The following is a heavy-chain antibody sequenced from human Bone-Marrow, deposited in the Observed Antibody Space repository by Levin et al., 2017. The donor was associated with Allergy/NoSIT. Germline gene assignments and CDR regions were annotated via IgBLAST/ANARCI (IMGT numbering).Heavy chain of an antibody. J-gene: IGHJ6*02. V-gene: IGHV1-46*02. D-gene: IGHD4-11*01. Sequence: AASVKVSCKASGYNFNTYYMHWVRQAPGQGLEWMGVINPHGGSPSYQQKFHGRVTVTMDTSTTTVYMELSSLRSEDTAVYYCAREGITTTDTSRYYYYYGLDVWGQGTTVTVSS. CDR1: GYNFNTYY. CDR2: INPHGGSP. CDR3: AREGITTTDTSRYYYYYGLDV.